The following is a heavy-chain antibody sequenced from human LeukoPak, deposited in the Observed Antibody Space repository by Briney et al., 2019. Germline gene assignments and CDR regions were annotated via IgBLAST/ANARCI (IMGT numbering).Heavy chain of an antibody. CDR2: IYYSGST. V-gene: IGHV4-61*03. Sequence: PSETLSLTCTVSGYSISSGYYWGWIRQPPGKGLEWIGYIYYSGSTNYNPSLKSRVTISVDTSKNHFSLKLSSVTAADTAVYYCARDPRPLYCGGDCSYAFDIWGQGTMVSVSS. CDR1: GYSISSGYY. J-gene: IGHJ3*02. D-gene: IGHD2-21*02. CDR3: ARDPRPLYCGGDCSYAFDI.